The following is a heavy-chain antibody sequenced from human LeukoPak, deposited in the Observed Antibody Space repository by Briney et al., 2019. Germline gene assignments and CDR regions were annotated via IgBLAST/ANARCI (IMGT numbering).Heavy chain of an antibody. D-gene: IGHD2-2*01. CDR1: GFTFSSYS. V-gene: IGHV3-21*01. Sequence: GGSLRLSCAASGFTFSSYSVNWVRQAPGKGLEWVSSISSSSSYIYYADSVKGRFTISRDNAKNSLYLQMNSLRAEDTAVYYCARAEYCSSPSCYGLDYWGQGTLVTVSS. J-gene: IGHJ4*02. CDR2: ISSSSSYI. CDR3: ARAEYCSSPSCYGLDY.